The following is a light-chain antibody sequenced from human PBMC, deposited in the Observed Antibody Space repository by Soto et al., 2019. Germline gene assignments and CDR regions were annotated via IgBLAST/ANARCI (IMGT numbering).Light chain of an antibody. J-gene: IGKJ1*01. CDR2: LGS. V-gene: IGKV2-28*01. CDR1: QILLDSNGYNY. CDR3: MQALQTRT. Sequence: DIVMTQSTLSLPVTPGEPASISCRSSQILLDSNGYNYLDWYLQKPGQSPQLLIYLGSNRASGVPDRFSGSGSGTDFTLKISRVEAEDVGVYYCMQALQTRTFGQGTKVDIK.